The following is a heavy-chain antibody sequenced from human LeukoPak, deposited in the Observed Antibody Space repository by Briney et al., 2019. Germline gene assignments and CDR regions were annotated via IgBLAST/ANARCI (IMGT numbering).Heavy chain of an antibody. V-gene: IGHV3-74*01. CDR1: GFTFSSYW. Sequence: GGSLRLSCAASGFTFSSYWMHWVRQAPGKGLVWVSRINSDGSSTSYADSVKGRFTISRDNAKNTLYLQMNSLRAEDTAVYYCARAHYDFWSGYYTGFDYWGQGTLVTASS. J-gene: IGHJ4*02. CDR3: ARAHYDFWSGYYTGFDY. D-gene: IGHD3-3*01. CDR2: INSDGSST.